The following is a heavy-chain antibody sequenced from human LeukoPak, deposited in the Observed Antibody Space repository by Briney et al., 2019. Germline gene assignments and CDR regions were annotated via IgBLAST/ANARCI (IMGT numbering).Heavy chain of an antibody. J-gene: IGHJ4*02. D-gene: IGHD6-6*01. Sequence: GSLRLSCAASGFTFSSYAMSWVRQAPGEGLEWVSAISGSGGSTYYADSVKGRFTISRDNSKNTLYLQMNSLRAEDTAVYYCAKKIEYSSSSDDYFDYWGQGTLVTVSS. CDR1: GFTFSSYA. CDR2: ISGSGGST. V-gene: IGHV3-23*01. CDR3: AKKIEYSSSSDDYFDY.